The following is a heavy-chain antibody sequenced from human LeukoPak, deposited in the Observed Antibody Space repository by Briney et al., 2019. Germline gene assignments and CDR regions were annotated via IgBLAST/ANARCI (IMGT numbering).Heavy chain of an antibody. V-gene: IGHV4-4*09. CDR3: ARVVLVVIPYFDY. Sequence: KSSETLSLTCTVSGGSISSYYWSWIRQPPGKGLEWIGYIYTSGSTNYNPSLKSRVTISVDTSKNQFSLKLSSVTAADTAVYYCARVVLVVIPYFDYWGQGTLVTVSS. CDR1: GGSISSYY. D-gene: IGHD3-22*01. J-gene: IGHJ4*02. CDR2: IYTSGST.